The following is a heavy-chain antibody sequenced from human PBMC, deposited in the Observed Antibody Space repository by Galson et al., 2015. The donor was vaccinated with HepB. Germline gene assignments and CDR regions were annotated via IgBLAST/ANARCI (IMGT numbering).Heavy chain of an antibody. V-gene: IGHV1-69*13. CDR2: IIPVFGTT. Sequence: SVKVSCKASGGSFNTDDINWVRQAPGQGLEWMGGIIPVFGTTKYAQKFQGRVTITADESTSTVHMGLSSLRSQDTAVYYCARAPGIAVPGSSYYFDIWGQGTLVTVSS. D-gene: IGHD6-19*01. CDR3: ARAPGIAVPGSSYYFDI. J-gene: IGHJ4*02. CDR1: GGSFNTDD.